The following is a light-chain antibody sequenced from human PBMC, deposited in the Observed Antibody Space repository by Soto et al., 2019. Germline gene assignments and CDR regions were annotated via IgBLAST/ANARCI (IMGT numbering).Light chain of an antibody. V-gene: IGKV3-11*01. CDR2: DAS. J-gene: IGKJ2*01. Sequence: EFVLTQSPPTLPFSPGEKAPLSCRASKSVTSYLAWYQQKPGQAPRLLIYDASNRAPGIPARFSGSGSGTDFTLTISSLEPEDFAVYYCQQRSNWPLYTFGQGTKLEIK. CDR1: KSVTSY. CDR3: QQRSNWPLYT.